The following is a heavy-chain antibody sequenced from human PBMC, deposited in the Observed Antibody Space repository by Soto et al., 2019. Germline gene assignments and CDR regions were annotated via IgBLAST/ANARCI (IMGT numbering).Heavy chain of an antibody. CDR1: GFTFDDYA. V-gene: IGHV3-9*01. CDR2: ISWNSGSI. J-gene: IGHJ4*01. Sequence: EVQLVESGGGLVQPGRSLRLSCAASGFTFDDYAMHWVRQAPGKGLAWVSGISWNSGSIGYADSVKGRFTISRDNAKNSLYLQLNSLRAEDTALYYCAEDVGSDGVLVIDYWGQATLVTVSS. CDR3: AEDVGSDGVLVIDY. D-gene: IGHD2-21*01.